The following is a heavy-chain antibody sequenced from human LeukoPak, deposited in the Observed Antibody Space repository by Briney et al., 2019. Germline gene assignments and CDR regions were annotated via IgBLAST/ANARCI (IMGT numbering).Heavy chain of an antibody. CDR2: IRSKANSYAT. J-gene: IGHJ4*02. CDR1: GFTFNGFW. CDR3: TRRDSSGYYLDY. D-gene: IGHD3-22*01. V-gene: IGHV3-73*01. Sequence: GGSLRLSCAASGFTFNGFWMSWVRQASGKGLEWVGRIRSKANSYATAYAASVKGRFTISRDDSKNTAYLQMNSLKTEDTAVYYCTRRDSSGYYLDYWGQGTLVTVSS.